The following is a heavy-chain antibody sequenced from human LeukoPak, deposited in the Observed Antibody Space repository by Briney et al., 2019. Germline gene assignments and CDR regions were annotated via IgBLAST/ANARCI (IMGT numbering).Heavy chain of an antibody. V-gene: IGHV4-30-2*01. CDR1: GGSISSGGYY. J-gene: IGHJ4*02. Sequence: SETLSLSCTVSGGSISSGGYYWSWIRQPPGKGLEWIGYIYHSGSTYYNPSLKSRLHISVDTSKNQFSLQLSSVPAADPAVYSCARGLIRLAIDYWGQGTLVPVSS. CDR2: IYHSGST. D-gene: IGHD3-10*01. CDR3: ARGLIRLAIDY.